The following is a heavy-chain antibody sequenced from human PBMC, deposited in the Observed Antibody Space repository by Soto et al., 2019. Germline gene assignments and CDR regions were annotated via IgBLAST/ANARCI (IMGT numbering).Heavy chain of an antibody. CDR1: VYTFTSYY. CDR3: ARDYLPRKHLGEQYNWFDP. CDR2: INPSGGST. Sequence: GASVKVSCKASVYTFTSYYMHWVRQAPGQGLEWMGIINPSGGSTSYAQKFQGRVTMTRDTSTSTVYMELSSLRSEDTAVYYCARDYLPRKHLGEQYNWFDPWGQGTLVTVSS. V-gene: IGHV1-46*03. D-gene: IGHD3-16*01. J-gene: IGHJ5*02.